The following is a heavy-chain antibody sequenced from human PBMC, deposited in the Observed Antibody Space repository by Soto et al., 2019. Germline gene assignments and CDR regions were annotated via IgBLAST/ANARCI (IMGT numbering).Heavy chain of an antibody. J-gene: IGHJ4*02. CDR1: GFTFNNYA. V-gene: IGHV3-23*01. CDR3: AKDMGDYYGLVDY. D-gene: IGHD3-10*01. Sequence: GGSLRLSCAASGFTFNNYAMNWVRQAPGKGLEWVSAIGGSGGSTYYADSVEGRFTISRDNSKNTLFLQMNSLRAEDTAVYYCAKDMGDYYGLVDYWGQGTLVTVSS. CDR2: IGGSGGST.